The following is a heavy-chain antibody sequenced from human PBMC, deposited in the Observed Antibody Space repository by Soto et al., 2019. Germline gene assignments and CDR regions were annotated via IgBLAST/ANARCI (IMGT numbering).Heavy chain of an antibody. V-gene: IGHV1-46*01. Sequence: QVQLMQSGAEVKKPGASVKVSCKASGYIFTNYYIHWVRQAPGQGLEWMAIINPLPTSGSTNYAQKFQGRVTVTRDTSTSTVYMELSSLTSEDTAIYYCARDLTAAAYWGQGTLVTVSS. CDR2: INPLPTSGST. J-gene: IGHJ4*01. CDR1: GYIFTNYY. CDR3: ARDLTAAAY. D-gene: IGHD6-13*01.